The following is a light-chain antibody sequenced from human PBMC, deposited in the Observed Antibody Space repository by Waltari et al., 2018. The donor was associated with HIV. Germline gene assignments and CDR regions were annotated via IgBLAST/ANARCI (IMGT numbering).Light chain of an antibody. J-gene: IGLJ2*01. CDR2: TNT. V-gene: IGLV1-44*01. CDR1: SSNIRDNT. Sequence: QSVLTQPPSASGTPGKRVTISCSGSSSNIRDNTVNWYQQLPGTAPKLLIYTNTQRPSGVPDRFSGSKSGTSASLAICGLQSEDEADYYCATWDDSLNGHVVFGGGTKLTVL. CDR3: ATWDDSLNGHVV.